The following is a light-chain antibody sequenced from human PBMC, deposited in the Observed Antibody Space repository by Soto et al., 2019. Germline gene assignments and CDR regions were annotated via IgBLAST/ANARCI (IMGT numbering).Light chain of an antibody. CDR1: QNITNF. CDR3: QQYDDLPFT. V-gene: IGKV1-33*01. Sequence: DIQMTQSPSSLPASVGDRVTITCQASQNITNFLNWYQHKLGKAPNLLIYDASNLEAEVPSRFSGTGSGTDFSFTISSLQPEDIGSYFCQQYDDLPFTFGGGTKVEIK. CDR2: DAS. J-gene: IGKJ4*01.